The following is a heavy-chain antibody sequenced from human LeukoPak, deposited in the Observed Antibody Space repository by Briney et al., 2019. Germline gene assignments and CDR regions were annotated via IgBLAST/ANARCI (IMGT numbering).Heavy chain of an antibody. V-gene: IGHV3-23*01. J-gene: IGHJ4*02. CDR2: ISGSGGST. Sequence: ETLSLTCTVSGGSISSSSYYWGWIRQPPGKGLEWVSAISGSGGSTYYADSVKGRFTISRDNSKNTLYLQMNSLRAEDTAVYYCAKDRAHNPMIAHFDYWGQGTLVTVSS. D-gene: IGHD3-22*01. CDR1: GGSISSSSYY. CDR3: AKDRAHNPMIAHFDY.